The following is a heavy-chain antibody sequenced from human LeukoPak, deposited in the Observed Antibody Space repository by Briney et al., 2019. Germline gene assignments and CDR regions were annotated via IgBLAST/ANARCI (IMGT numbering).Heavy chain of an antibody. J-gene: IGHJ3*02. CDR2: IYYSGST. D-gene: IGHD6-13*01. CDR1: GGSISSYY. Sequence: SETLSLTCTVSGGSISSYYWSWIRQPPGKGLEWIGYIYYSGSTNYNPSLKSRVTISVDTSKNQFSLKLSSVTAADTAVYYCARRGSSWKDAFDIWGQGTMVTVSS. CDR3: ARRGSSWKDAFDI. V-gene: IGHV4-59*01.